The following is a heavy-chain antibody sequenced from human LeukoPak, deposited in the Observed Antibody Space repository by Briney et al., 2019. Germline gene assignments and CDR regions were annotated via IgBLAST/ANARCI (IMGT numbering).Heavy chain of an antibody. V-gene: IGHV1-69*06. D-gene: IGHD2-21*01. CDR1: GGTFSSYA. CDR2: IIPIFGTA. J-gene: IGHJ3*02. Sequence: ASVKVSRKASGGTFSSYAISWVRQAPGQGLEWMGGIIPIFGTANYAQKFQGRVTITADTSTSTAYMELSSLRSEDTAVYYCAVVEGWLLPNDAFDIWGQGTMVTVSS. CDR3: AVVEGWLLPNDAFDI.